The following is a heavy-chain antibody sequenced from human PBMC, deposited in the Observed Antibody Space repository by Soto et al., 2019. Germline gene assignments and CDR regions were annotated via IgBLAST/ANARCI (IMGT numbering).Heavy chain of an antibody. Sequence: GSLRLSCAASGFTFSSYSMNWVRRAPGKGLEWVSSISSSSSYIYYADSVKGRFTISRDNAKNSLYLQMNSLRAEDTAVYYCAVDPTTTPLDYWGQGTLVTVSS. D-gene: IGHD1-26*01. CDR3: AVDPTTTPLDY. J-gene: IGHJ4*02. V-gene: IGHV3-21*01. CDR1: GFTFSSYS. CDR2: ISSSSSYI.